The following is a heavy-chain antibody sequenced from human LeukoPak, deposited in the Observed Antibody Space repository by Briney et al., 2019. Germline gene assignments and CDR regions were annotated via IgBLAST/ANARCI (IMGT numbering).Heavy chain of an antibody. V-gene: IGHV1-2*02. J-gene: IGHJ6*03. D-gene: IGHD5-24*01. CDR1: GYTFISYY. Sequence: ASVKVSCKASGYTFISYYMHWVRQAPGQGLEWMGWINPNSGGTNYAQKFQGRVTMTRDTSISTAYMELSRLRSDDTAVYYCASNGMATTHYYYYYYMDVWGKGTTVTISS. CDR3: ASNGMATTHYYYYYYMDV. CDR2: INPNSGGT.